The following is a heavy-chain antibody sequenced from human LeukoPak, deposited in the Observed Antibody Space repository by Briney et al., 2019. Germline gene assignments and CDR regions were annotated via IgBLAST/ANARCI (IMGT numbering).Heavy chain of an antibody. CDR2: INHSGST. V-gene: IGHV4-34*01. J-gene: IGHJ4*02. Sequence: PSETLSLTCAVYGGSFSGYYWSWIRQPPGKGLEWIGEINHSGSTNYNPSLKSRVTISVDTSKNQFSLKLSSVTAADTAVYYCARGRWLQLSYFYYCGQGTLVTVSS. CDR1: GGSFSGYY. CDR3: ARGRWLQLSYFYY. D-gene: IGHD5-24*01.